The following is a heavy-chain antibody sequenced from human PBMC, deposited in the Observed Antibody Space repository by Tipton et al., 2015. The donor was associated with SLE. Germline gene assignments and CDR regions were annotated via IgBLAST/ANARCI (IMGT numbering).Heavy chain of an antibody. Sequence: QSGPEVKKPGASVKVSCKASGYIFTSYGISWVRQAPGQGLEWMGWISIYNGNTNTNYVQKFQDRVTMTADTTTSTAYMELRSLRSDDTAVYYCSRDGSALYSSSAGDYWGQGTLVTVSS. V-gene: IGHV1-18*01. CDR2: ISIYNGNTNT. D-gene: IGHD6-6*01. J-gene: IGHJ4*02. CDR3: SRDGSALYSSSAGDY. CDR1: GYIFTSYG.